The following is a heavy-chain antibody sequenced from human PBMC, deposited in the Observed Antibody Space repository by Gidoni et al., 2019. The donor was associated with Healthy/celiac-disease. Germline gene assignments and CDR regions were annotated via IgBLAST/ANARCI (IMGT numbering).Heavy chain of an antibody. V-gene: IGHV3-30*18. J-gene: IGHJ4*02. CDR1: GFTFSSYG. D-gene: IGHD3-9*01. Sequence: QVQLVESGGGVVQPGRSLRLSCAASGFTFSSYGMHWVRQAPGKGLEWVAVISYDGSNKYYADSVKGRFTISRDNSKNTLYLQMNSLRAEDTAVYYCAKDIDWLSYFDYWGQGTLVTVSS. CDR3: AKDIDWLSYFDY. CDR2: ISYDGSNK.